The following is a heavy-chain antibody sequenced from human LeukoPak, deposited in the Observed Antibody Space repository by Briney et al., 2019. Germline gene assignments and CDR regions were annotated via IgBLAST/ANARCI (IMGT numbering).Heavy chain of an antibody. CDR1: GYTLTELS. D-gene: IGHD2-2*01. V-gene: IGHV1-24*01. CDR2: FDPEDGET. CDR3: ARDGEDIVVVPAATYYYYYYMDV. J-gene: IGHJ6*03. Sequence: GASVKVSCKVSGYTLTELSMHWVRQAPGKGLEWMGGFDPEDGETIYAQKFQGRVTMTEDTSTDTAYMELSSLRSEDTAVYYCARDGEDIVVVPAATYYYYYYMDVWGKGTTVTVSS.